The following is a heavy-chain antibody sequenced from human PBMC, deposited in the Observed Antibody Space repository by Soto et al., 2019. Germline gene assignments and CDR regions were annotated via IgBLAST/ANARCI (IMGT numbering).Heavy chain of an antibody. CDR1: GFTFSSYW. CDR3: AKDLLITETAHLWFGELLFFLSYMDV. V-gene: IGHV3-7*05. CDR2: IKQDGGST. Sequence: GGSLRLSCAASGFTFSSYWMSWVRQAPGKGLEWVANIKQDGGSTYYVDSVKGRFTISRDNSKNSLYLQMNRLRAEDTAVYYCAKDLLITETAHLWFGELLFFLSYMDVWGKGTTVTVSS. D-gene: IGHD3-10*01. J-gene: IGHJ6*03.